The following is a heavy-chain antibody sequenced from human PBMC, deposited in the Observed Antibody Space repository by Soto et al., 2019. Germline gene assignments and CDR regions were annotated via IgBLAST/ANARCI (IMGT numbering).Heavy chain of an antibody. J-gene: IGHJ6*02. CDR1: GGFLSESY. V-gene: IGHV4-34*01. CDR3: ARGGGYDYLDYYYGMDV. CDR2: INHVGGT. Sequence: SETLSLTCAVYGGFLSESYWTWIRQPPGKGLEWIGEINHVGGTNYNPSLKSRVTMSVDTSKSHFSLKLTSITAADTAVYYCARGGGYDYLDYYYGMDVWGQGTTVTVSS. D-gene: IGHD5-12*01.